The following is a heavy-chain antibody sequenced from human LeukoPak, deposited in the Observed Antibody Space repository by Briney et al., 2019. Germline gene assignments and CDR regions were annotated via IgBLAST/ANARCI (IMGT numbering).Heavy chain of an antibody. D-gene: IGHD3-10*01. V-gene: IGHV3-15*01. CDR1: GFTFTNAW. CDR3: ARSRRNYPLDY. J-gene: IGHJ4*02. Sequence: GGSLRLSCEASGFTFTNAWMNWVRQAPGKGPEWVGRMKSKRDGGATEYAAPVKGRFTISRDDSKNTVYLQMNSLKTEDTAVYYCARSRRNYPLDYWGQGTLVTVSS. CDR2: MKSKRDGGAT.